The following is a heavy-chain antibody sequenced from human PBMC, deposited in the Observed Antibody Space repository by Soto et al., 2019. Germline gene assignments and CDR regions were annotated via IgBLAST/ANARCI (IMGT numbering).Heavy chain of an antibody. Sequence: WGSLSLSFAASGFTFSSYAMHWVRQAPGKGLEWVAVISYYGSNKYYADSVKGRFTISRENSKNTLYLQMNSLRAEDTAVYYCARDDYDTNYFDYWGQGTLVTVSS. CDR3: ARDDYDTNYFDY. J-gene: IGHJ4*02. CDR1: GFTFSSYA. D-gene: IGHD4-17*01. CDR2: ISYYGSNK. V-gene: IGHV3-30-3*01.